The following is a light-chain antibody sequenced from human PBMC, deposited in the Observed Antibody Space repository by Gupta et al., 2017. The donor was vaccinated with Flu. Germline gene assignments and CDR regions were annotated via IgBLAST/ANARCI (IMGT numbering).Light chain of an antibody. CDR1: QTVLYSLDNKNY. V-gene: IGKV4-1*01. Sequence: DCVMTPSPDSMAVSLGGRATLNCKASQTVLYSLDNKNYFGWYQQKPGQPPELLISWASARESGVPDRFSGSGSGTDFTLTINNLQAEDVAVYFCLQYFHTPRTFGAGTRVEIK. J-gene: IGKJ4*01. CDR2: WAS. CDR3: LQYFHTPRT.